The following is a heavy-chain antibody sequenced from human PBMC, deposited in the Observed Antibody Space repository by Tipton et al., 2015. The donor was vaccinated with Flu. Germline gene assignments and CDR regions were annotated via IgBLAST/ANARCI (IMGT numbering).Heavy chain of an antibody. J-gene: IGHJ3*02. CDR3: ARDVGATDWAVTYACVI. V-gene: IGHV3-21*01. Sequence: VQLVQSGGGLVKPGGSLRLSCAASGFTFSSYSMNWVRQAPGKGLEWVSSISSSSSYIYYADSVKGRFTISRDNAKNSLYLQMNSLRAEDTAVYYCARDVGATDWAVTYACVIWGQGTMVTVSS. CDR2: ISSSSSYI. D-gene: IGHD1-26*01. CDR1: GFTFSSYS.